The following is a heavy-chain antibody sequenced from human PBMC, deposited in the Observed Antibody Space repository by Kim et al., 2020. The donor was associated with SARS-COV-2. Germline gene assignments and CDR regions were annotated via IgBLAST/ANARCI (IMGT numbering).Heavy chain of an antibody. J-gene: IGHJ4*02. D-gene: IGHD1-1*01. CDR3: TRDVRNNWSIDY. Sequence: ADSVKGRFTSSRDNPRNTLCVQMNSLRVEDTALYYCTRDVRNNWSIDYWGQGTLVTVSS. V-gene: IGHV3-30*03.